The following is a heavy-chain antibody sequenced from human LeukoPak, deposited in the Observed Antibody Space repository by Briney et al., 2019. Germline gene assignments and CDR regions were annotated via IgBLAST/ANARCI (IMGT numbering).Heavy chain of an antibody. D-gene: IGHD1-1*01. CDR2: IYPGDSDT. CDR1: GYSFTSNW. J-gene: IGHJ4*02. Sequence: GESLKISCKGFGYSFTSNWIGWVRQMPGKGLEGMGIIYPGDSDTRYSPSFEGQVTISADRSISTAYLQWSSRKASDTAMYYCARPGTTGATIWGQGTLVTVSS. CDR3: ARPGTTGATI. V-gene: IGHV5-51*01.